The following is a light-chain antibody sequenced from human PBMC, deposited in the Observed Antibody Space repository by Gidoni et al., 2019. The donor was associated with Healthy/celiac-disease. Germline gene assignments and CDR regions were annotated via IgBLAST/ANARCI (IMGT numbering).Light chain of an antibody. CDR1: QSITNN. Sequence: EIVLTQSPATLSLSPGEGATLSCTSSQSITNNLAWYQQKPGQPPRLLIFDASTRATGVPARFSASGSGTDFTLTISSLDLEDVAIYYCQQRSNWPRGTFGGGTKLEIK. CDR2: DAS. J-gene: IGKJ4*01. V-gene: IGKV3-11*01. CDR3: QQRSNWPRGT.